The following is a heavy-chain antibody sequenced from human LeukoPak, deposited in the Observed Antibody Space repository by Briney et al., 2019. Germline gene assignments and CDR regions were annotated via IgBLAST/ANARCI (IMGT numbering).Heavy chain of an antibody. Sequence: GGSLRLSCSASGFTFSTYTMNWVRQAPGKGLEWVSYISSGSSTIYYADSVKGRFTISRDNAKNSLYLQMNSLRAEDTAVYYCARDVGTYDSSGYSFDYWGQGTLVTVSS. CDR3: ARDVGTYDSSGYSFDY. CDR2: ISSGSSTI. CDR1: GFTFSTYT. D-gene: IGHD3-22*01. V-gene: IGHV3-48*04. J-gene: IGHJ4*02.